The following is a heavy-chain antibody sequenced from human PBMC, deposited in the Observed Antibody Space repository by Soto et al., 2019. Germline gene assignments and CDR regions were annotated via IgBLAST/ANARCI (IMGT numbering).Heavy chain of an antibody. CDR3: AKHARRENYRGLFDY. D-gene: IGHD1-7*01. CDR1: GVSLSSEHYY. CDR2: IYYTGTT. Sequence: SETLSLTCTVSGVSLSSEHYYWTWIRQAPGKGLEWIGCIYYTGTTNYNPSLKSRITISVDSSKNQFSLKLDSVTAADTAVYYCAKHARRENYRGLFDYWGQGTLVTVSS. J-gene: IGHJ4*02. V-gene: IGHV4-30-4*01.